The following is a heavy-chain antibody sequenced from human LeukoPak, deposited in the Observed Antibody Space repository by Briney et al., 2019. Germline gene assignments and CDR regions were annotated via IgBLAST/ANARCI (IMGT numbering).Heavy chain of an antibody. J-gene: IGHJ6*03. V-gene: IGHV3-7*01. CDR2: IKKDGSEK. Sequence: PGGSLRLSCAASQLTFSNYCMTWVRQGPGKGLEWVATIKKDGSEKYYVDSVKGRFTISRDNSKNTLYLQMNSLRAEDTAVYYCARDPTVANYYYYMDVWGKGTTVTVSS. CDR1: QLTFSNYC. D-gene: IGHD4-23*01. CDR3: ARDPTVANYYYYMDV.